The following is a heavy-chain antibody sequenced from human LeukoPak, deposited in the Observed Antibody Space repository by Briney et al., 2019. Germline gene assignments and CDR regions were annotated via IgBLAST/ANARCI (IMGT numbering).Heavy chain of an antibody. J-gene: IGHJ4*02. D-gene: IGHD6-19*01. CDR2: TYYRSKWYS. Sequence: TSQTPSLTCAISGDSGSSNSASWNWIRQSPSRGLGWLGRTYYRSKWYSDYAVSVRSRMTVNADTSKNQFSLQLNSVTPEDTAVYYCARGESGKTVSLFAYWGQGTLVTVSS. CDR1: GDSGSSNSAS. CDR3: ARGESGKTVSLFAY. V-gene: IGHV6-1*01.